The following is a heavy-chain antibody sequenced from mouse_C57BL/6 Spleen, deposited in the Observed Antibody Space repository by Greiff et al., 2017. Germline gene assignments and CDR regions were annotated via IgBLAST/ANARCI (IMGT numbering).Heavy chain of an antibody. Sequence: VMLVESGPGLVQPSQSLSITCTVSGFSLTSYGVHWVRQSPGKGLEWLGVIWRGGSTDYNAAFMSRLSITKDNSKSQVFFKMNSLQADDTARYYCAKGDWDLLFDYWGQGTTLTVSS. CDR2: IWRGGST. CDR1: GFSLTSYG. D-gene: IGHD4-1*01. CDR3: AKGDWDLLFDY. J-gene: IGHJ2*01. V-gene: IGHV2-5*01.